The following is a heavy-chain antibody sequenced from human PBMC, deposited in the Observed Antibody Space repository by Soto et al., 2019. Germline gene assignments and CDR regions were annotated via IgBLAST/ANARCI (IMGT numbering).Heavy chain of an antibody. D-gene: IGHD3-9*01. Sequence: GASVKVSCKASGYTFTSYGIHWVRQAPGQRLEWMGWINAANGDTKYSPKFQGRVTITRDTSASTAYMELSSLRSEDTAVYYCARGITYYDILTGYVHYYGMDVWGQGTTVTVSS. CDR1: GYTFTSYG. V-gene: IGHV1-3*01. CDR3: ARGITYYDILTGYVHYYGMDV. J-gene: IGHJ6*02. CDR2: INAANGDT.